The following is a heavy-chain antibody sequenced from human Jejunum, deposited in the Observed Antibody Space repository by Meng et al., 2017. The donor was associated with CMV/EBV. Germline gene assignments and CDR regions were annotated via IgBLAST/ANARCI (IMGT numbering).Heavy chain of an antibody. CDR1: GFSFSTSW. D-gene: IGHD1-1*01. J-gene: IGHJ4*02. V-gene: IGHV3-74*02. CDR3: ARGYHYFDD. CDR2: INSDGSNT. Sequence: VQLLESGGDLVQPGGSLRLSCAASGFSFSTSWMYWVRQDPGKGLMWVSRINSDGSNTIYADSVKGRFTISRDNAKNILYLQMESLRAEDTAVYYCARGYHYFDDWGQGTLVTVSS.